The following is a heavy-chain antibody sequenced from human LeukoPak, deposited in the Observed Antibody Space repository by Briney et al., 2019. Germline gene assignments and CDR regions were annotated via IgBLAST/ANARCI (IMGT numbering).Heavy chain of an antibody. D-gene: IGHD1-7*01. V-gene: IGHV3-21*01. Sequence: PGGSLRLSCAASGFTFSSYSMNWVRQAPGKGLEWVSSISSSSSYIYYADSVKGRFNISRDNAKNSLYLQMSSLRAEDTAVYYCARTELLYYFDYWGQGTLVTVSS. J-gene: IGHJ4*02. CDR1: GFTFSSYS. CDR2: ISSSSSYI. CDR3: ARTELLYYFDY.